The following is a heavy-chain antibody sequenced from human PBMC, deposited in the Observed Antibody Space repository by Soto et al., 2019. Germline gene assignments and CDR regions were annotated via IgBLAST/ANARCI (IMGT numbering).Heavy chain of an antibody. CDR2: INHSGST. CDR3: ARGGRKGSSWYYYYYGMDV. Sequence: SETLSLTCAVYGGSFSGYYWSWIRQPPGKGLEWIGEINHSGSTNYNPSLKSRVTISVDTSKNQFSLKLSSVTAADTAVYYCARGGRKGSSWYYYYYGMDVWGQGTTVTVSS. J-gene: IGHJ6*02. D-gene: IGHD6-13*01. CDR1: GGSFSGYY. V-gene: IGHV4-34*01.